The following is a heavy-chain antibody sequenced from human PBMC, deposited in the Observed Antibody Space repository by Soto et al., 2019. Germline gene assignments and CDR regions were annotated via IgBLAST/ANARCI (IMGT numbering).Heavy chain of an antibody. Sequence: GGSLRLSCAASGFTFSSYWMHWVRQAPGKGLVWVSRINSDGSSTSYADSVKGRFTISRDNAKNTLYLQMNSLRAEDTAVYYCARVPNYDFWSGYYFPHYYYYGMDVWGQGTTVTVSS. D-gene: IGHD3-3*01. CDR3: ARVPNYDFWSGYYFPHYYYYGMDV. CDR2: INSDGSST. CDR1: GFTFSSYW. V-gene: IGHV3-74*01. J-gene: IGHJ6*02.